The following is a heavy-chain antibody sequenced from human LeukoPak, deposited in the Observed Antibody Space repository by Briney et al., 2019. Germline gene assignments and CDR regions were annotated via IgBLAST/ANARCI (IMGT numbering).Heavy chain of an antibody. CDR1: GFTFSSYG. D-gene: IGHD3-10*01. CDR2: IWYDGSNK. V-gene: IGHV3-33*01. CDR3: ARGGEVITMVRGPDMDV. J-gene: IGHJ6*02. Sequence: GGSLRLSCAASGFTFSSYGMHWVRQAPGKGLEWVAVIWYDGSNKYYADSVKGRFTISRDNSKNTLYLQMNSLRAEDTAVYYCARGGEVITMVRGPDMDVWGQGTTVTVS.